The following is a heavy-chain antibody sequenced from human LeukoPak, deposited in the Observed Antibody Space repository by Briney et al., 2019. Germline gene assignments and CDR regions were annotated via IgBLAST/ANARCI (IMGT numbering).Heavy chain of an antibody. Sequence: SETLSLTCTVSGGSISSGGYFWTWIRQHPGKGLEWIGHIYYTGSTYYNPSLKSRVTISVDTSKNQFSLKLNSVTAADTAVYYCARGPPNTGTYCDTTSRQNWVDPWGQGTLVTVSS. CDR3: ARGPPNTGTYCDTTSRQNWVDP. CDR1: GGSISSGGYF. V-gene: IGHV4-31*03. D-gene: IGHD2-2*01. CDR2: IYYTGST. J-gene: IGHJ5*02.